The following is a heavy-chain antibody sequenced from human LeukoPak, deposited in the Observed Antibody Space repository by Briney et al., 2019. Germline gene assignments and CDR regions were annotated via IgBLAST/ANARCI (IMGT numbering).Heavy chain of an antibody. D-gene: IGHD3-10*01. Sequence: SETLSLTCTVSGGSISNNYWTWIRQPPGKGLEWIGYFYNSGSTNYNPSLKSRVTISVDTSKNQFSLKLSSVTAADTAVYYCARHFERFGELLYHNWFDPWGQGTLVTVSS. V-gene: IGHV4-59*08. CDR2: FYNSGST. CDR3: ARHFERFGELLYHNWFDP. CDR1: GGSISNNY. J-gene: IGHJ5*02.